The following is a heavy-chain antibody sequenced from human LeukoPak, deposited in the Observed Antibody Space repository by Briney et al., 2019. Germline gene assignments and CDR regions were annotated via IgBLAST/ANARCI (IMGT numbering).Heavy chain of an antibody. CDR1: GGTFSSYA. CDR2: IIPIFGTA. J-gene: IGHJ4*02. CDR3: AREAPSSGYFSC. Sequence: ASVKVSCKASGGTFSSYAISWVRQAPGQGLEWMGGIIPIFGTANYAQKFQGRVTITTDESTSTAYMELSSLRSEDTAVYYCAREAPSSGYFSCWGQGTLVTVSS. D-gene: IGHD3-22*01. V-gene: IGHV1-69*05.